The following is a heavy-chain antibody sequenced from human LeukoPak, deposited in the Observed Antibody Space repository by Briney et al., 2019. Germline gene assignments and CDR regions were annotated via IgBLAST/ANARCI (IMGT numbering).Heavy chain of an antibody. Sequence: SETLSLTCTVSGYSISSGYYLGWIRQPPGKGLGGIGEINHSGSTNCNPSLKSRVPISVDTYKHQFSLKLSSVTAADTAVYYCARGPGSQGGYSYGQYYFDYWGQGTLVTVSS. J-gene: IGHJ4*02. D-gene: IGHD5-18*01. CDR3: ARGPGSQGGYSYGQYYFDY. CDR1: GYSISSGYY. V-gene: IGHV4-38-2*02. CDR2: INHSGST.